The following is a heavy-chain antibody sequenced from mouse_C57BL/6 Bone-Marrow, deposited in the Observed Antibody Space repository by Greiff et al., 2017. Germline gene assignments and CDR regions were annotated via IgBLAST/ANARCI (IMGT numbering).Heavy chain of an antibody. V-gene: IGHV5-4*01. CDR1: GFTFSSYA. CDR3: AREGAQAPDY. J-gene: IGHJ2*01. CDR2: ISDGGSYT. D-gene: IGHD3-2*02. Sequence: EVMLVESGGGLVKPGGSLKLSCAASGFTFSSYAMSWVRQTPEKRLEWVATISDGGSYTYYPDNVKGRFTISRDNAKNNLYLQMSHLKSEDTAMYYCAREGAQAPDYWGQGTTLTVSS.